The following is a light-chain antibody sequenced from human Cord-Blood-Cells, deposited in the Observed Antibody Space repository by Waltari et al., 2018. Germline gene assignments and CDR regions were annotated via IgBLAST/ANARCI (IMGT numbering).Light chain of an antibody. CDR2: AAS. CDR1: QSISSY. V-gene: IGKV1-39*01. Sequence: DIQMTQSPSSLSASLADRVTITCRASQSISSYLNWYQQKPGKAPKLMIYAASSLHSGFPSRFSGSASATDFTLTISSLQPEDFATYYCQQSYSTPTFGQGTKVEIK. CDR3: QQSYSTPT. J-gene: IGKJ1*01.